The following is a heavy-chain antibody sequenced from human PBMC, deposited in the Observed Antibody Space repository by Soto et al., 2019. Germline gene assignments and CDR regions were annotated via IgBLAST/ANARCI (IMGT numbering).Heavy chain of an antibody. Sequence: ASVKVSCKASGYTCTSYAMHWVRQAPGQRLEWMGWINAGNGNTKYSQKFQGRVTITRDTSASTAYMELSSLRSEDTAVYYCASSYSNYALIDYYYYGMDVWGQGTTVTVSS. CDR2: INAGNGNT. V-gene: IGHV1-3*01. CDR3: ASSYSNYALIDYYYYGMDV. D-gene: IGHD4-4*01. J-gene: IGHJ6*02. CDR1: GYTCTSYA.